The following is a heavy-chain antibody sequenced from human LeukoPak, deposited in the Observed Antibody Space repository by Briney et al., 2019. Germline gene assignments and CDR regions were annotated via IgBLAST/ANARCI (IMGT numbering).Heavy chain of an antibody. CDR3: AKDEGVNFSECFLH. CDR1: GFTFSSYG. CDR2: IRYDGSNK. V-gene: IGHV3-30*02. Sequence: GGSLRLSCAASGFTFSSYGMHWVRQATGKGLEWLTFIRYDGSNKYYAESVKGLFTISRDNSKNTLSLQMNSLRPEDTAVYYCAKDEGVNFSECFLHWGQGTLVTVSS. D-gene: IGHD1-1*01. J-gene: IGHJ1*01.